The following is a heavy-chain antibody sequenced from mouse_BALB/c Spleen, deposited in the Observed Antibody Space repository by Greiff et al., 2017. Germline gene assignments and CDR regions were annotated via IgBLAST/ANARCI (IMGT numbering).Heavy chain of an antibody. D-gene: IGHD1-1*01. J-gene: IGHJ4*01. CDR2: INPYNGDT. Sequence: VQLKQSGPELVKPGASVKMSCKASGYSFTGYFMNWVMQSPGQSLEWIGRINPYNGDTFYNQKFKSKATLTVDKSSSTAHMQLRSLASEDSAVYYSARSTVGSAMDYWGQGTSVTVSS. V-gene: IGHV1-20*02. CDR1: GYSFTGYF. CDR3: ARSTVGSAMDY.